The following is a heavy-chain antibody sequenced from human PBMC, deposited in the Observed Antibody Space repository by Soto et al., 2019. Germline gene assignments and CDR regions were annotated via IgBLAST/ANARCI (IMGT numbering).Heavy chain of an antibody. CDR1: GGSVSIGSFH. D-gene: IGHD6-19*01. CDR2: IFYNGTA. Sequence: SETLSLTCSGSGGSVSIGSFHWRCIRQPPGKGLQFIGSIFYNGTANYSPSLKNRVSIAIDTSQSQFFLQLISVAAADTAVYYCARIGGWYDIDFWGQGSLVTVSS. V-gene: IGHV4-61*01. CDR3: ARIGGWYDIDF. J-gene: IGHJ4*02.